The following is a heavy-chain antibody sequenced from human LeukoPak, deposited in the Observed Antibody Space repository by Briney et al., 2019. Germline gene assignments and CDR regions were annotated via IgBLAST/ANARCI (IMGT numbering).Heavy chain of an antibody. CDR1: GGSISSYY. CDR2: IYYSGST. CDR3: ARAGGYTIFEVRDWFDP. V-gene: IGHV4-59*01. D-gene: IGHD3-3*01. J-gene: IGHJ5*02. Sequence: SETLSLTCTVPGGSISSYYWSWIRQPPGKGLEWIGYIYYSGSTNYNPSLKSRVTISVDTSKNQFSLKLSSVTAADTAVYYCARAGGYTIFEVRDWFDPWGQGTLVTVSS.